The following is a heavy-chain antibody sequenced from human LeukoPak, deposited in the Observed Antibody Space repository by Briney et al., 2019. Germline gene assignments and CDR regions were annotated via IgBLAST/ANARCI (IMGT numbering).Heavy chain of an antibody. V-gene: IGHV4-39*07. CDR1: GGSISSNSYY. D-gene: IGHD4-23*01. CDR2: IYYSGST. Sequence: PSETLSLTCTVSGGSISSNSYYWGWIRQPPGKGLEWIGSIYYSGSTYYNPSLKSRVTISVDTSKNQFSLKLSSVTAADTAVYYCAREGRDGGNSYYYYGMDVWGQGTTVTVSS. J-gene: IGHJ6*02. CDR3: AREGRDGGNSYYYYGMDV.